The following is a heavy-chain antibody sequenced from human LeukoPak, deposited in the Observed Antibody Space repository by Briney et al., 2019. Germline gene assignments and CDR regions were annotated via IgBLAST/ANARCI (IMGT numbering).Heavy chain of an antibody. D-gene: IGHD6-6*01. CDR1: GFTFSSYS. J-gene: IGHJ5*02. V-gene: IGHV3-21*01. Sequence: KSGGSLRLSCAASGFTFSSYSLNWVRQASGKGLEWVSSISSSSSYIYYADSVKGRFTISRDNAKNSLYLQMNSLRAEDTAAYYCAREWVAARPWFDPWGQGTLVTVSS. CDR2: ISSSSSYI. CDR3: AREWVAARPWFDP.